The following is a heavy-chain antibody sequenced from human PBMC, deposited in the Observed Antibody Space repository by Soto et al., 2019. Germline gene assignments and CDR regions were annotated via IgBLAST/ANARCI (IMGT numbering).Heavy chain of an antibody. D-gene: IGHD5-18*01. CDR2: ILNDGTTT. CDR1: VSTFSSQW. Sequence: PGGSLRLSCTASVSTFSSQWLHWVRQAPGKGLMWISRILNDGTTTNYADSVKGRFTVSRDNAKKTMSLQMNNLRAEDTAVYYCATWRGGYTYGLDHWGQGTPVTAPQ. CDR3: ATWRGGYTYGLDH. V-gene: IGHV3-74*01. J-gene: IGHJ4*02.